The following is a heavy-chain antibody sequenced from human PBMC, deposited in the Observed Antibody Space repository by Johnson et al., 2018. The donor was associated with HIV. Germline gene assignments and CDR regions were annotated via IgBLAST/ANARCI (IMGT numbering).Heavy chain of an antibody. CDR2: LSSDGISG. V-gene: IGHV3-30*01. J-gene: IGHJ3*02. CDR1: GFSLRTYA. D-gene: IGHD5-18*01. Sequence: QVQLVESGGGVVQPGRSVRLSCAASGFSLRTYAMHWVRQPPGKGLDWVAVLSSDGISGYYSGSVKGRFTISRDSSKNTLFLQLNSLRPEDTAVYYCARVSLAYSYGYDALDIWGQGTMVTVSA. CDR3: ARVSLAYSYGYDALDI.